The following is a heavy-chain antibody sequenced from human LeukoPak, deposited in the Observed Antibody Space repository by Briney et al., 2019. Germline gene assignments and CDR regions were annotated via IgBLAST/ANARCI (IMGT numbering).Heavy chain of an antibody. CDR3: ALYDSSGYYVPGYYYMDV. V-gene: IGHV1-69*13. CDR1: GGTFSSYA. Sequence: GASVKVSCKASGGTFSSYAISWVRQAPGQGLEWMGGIIPIFGTANYAQKFQGRVTITADESTSTAYMELSSLRSEDTAVYYCALYDSSGYYVPGYYYMDVWGKGTTVTVSS. D-gene: IGHD3-22*01. CDR2: IIPIFGTA. J-gene: IGHJ6*03.